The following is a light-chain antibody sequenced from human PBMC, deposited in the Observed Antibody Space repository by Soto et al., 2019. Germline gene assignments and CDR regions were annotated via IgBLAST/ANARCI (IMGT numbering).Light chain of an antibody. V-gene: IGKV1-9*01. J-gene: IGKJ2*01. CDR2: AAS. CDR1: RGISSY. Sequence: DIQLTQSPSFLSASVGDRVTITCRASRGISSYLAWFQQIPGKPPKLVIYAASTLQPGVPSRFSGGGSGTEFTLTISSLQPEDFATYSCQQLDSYPYTFGQGTKLEIK. CDR3: QQLDSYPYT.